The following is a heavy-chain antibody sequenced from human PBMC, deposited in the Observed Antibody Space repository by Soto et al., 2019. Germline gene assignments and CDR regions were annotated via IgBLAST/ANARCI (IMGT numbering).Heavy chain of an antibody. CDR1: GFTFSSYA. Sequence: GGSLRLSCAASGFTFSSYAMSWVRQAPGKGLEWVAAISGSGGSTYYADSVKGRFTISRDNSKNTLYLQMNSLRAEDTAVYYCAKDDYGDYEYFQHWGQGTLVTVSS. V-gene: IGHV3-23*01. D-gene: IGHD4-17*01. J-gene: IGHJ1*01. CDR2: ISGSGGST. CDR3: AKDDYGDYEYFQH.